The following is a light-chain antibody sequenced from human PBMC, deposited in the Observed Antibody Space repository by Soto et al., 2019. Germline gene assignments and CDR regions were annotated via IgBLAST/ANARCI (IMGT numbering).Light chain of an antibody. Sequence: QSALTQPRSVSGSPGQSVTISCTGTSSDIATYNYVSWYQQEPGKAPKVMIYDVSKRPSGVPDRFSGSKSGNTASLTISGLRAEDEADYYCCSYAGSYIWVFGGGTKLTVL. CDR3: CSYAGSYIWV. V-gene: IGLV2-11*01. CDR2: DVS. J-gene: IGLJ3*02. CDR1: SSDIATYNY.